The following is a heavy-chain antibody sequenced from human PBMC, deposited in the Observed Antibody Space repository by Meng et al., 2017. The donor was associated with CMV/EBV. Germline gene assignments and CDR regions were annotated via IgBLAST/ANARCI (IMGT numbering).Heavy chain of an antibody. CDR3: ARVLPDCSSTSCYISRDYYYYGMDV. CDR2: ISSSSSYI. J-gene: IGHJ6*02. D-gene: IGHD2-2*02. CDR1: GFTFSSYS. Sequence: GESLKISCAASGFTFSSYSMNWVRQAPGKGLEWVSSISSSSSYIYYADSVKGRFTISRDNAKNSLYLQMNSLRAEDTAVYYCARVLPDCSSTSCYISRDYYYYGMDVWGQGTTVTVSS. V-gene: IGHV3-21*01.